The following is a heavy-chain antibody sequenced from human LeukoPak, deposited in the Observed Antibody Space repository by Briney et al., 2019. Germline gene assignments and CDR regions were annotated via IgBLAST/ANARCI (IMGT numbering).Heavy chain of an antibody. V-gene: IGHV5-51*01. J-gene: IGHJ5*02. CDR2: IYPGDSDT. D-gene: IGHD6-19*01. Sequence: GESLKISCKGSGDSFTSYWIAWVRQMPGKSLEWMGIIYPGDSDTRYSPSFQGQVTISADKSITTAYLQWSSLKASDTAMYYCARGAVVGRYNWFDRWGQGSLVTVSS. CDR1: GDSFTSYW. CDR3: ARGAVVGRYNWFDR.